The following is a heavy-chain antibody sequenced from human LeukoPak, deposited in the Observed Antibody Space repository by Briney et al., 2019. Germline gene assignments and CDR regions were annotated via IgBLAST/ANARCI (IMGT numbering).Heavy chain of an antibody. Sequence: GGSLRLSCAASGFTFSSYSMNWVRQAPGKGLEWVSSISSSSSYIYYADSVKGRFTISRDNAKNSLYLQMNSLRAEDTAVYYFARAPLPPSGGWYVTDIDYSGQGTLVTVSS. CDR1: GFTFSSYS. D-gene: IGHD6-19*01. J-gene: IGHJ4*02. CDR3: ARAPLPPSGGWYVTDIDY. V-gene: IGHV3-21*01. CDR2: ISSSSSYI.